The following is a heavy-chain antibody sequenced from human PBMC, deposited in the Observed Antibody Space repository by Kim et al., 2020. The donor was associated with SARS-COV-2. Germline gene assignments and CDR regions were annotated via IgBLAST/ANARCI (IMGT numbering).Heavy chain of an antibody. CDR3: ARGPETLKSDPLYYYYYGMDV. D-gene: IGHD2-2*01. Sequence: SVKVSCKASGGTFSSYAISWVRQAPGQGLEWMGGIIPIFGTANYAQKFQGRVTITADESTSTAYMELSSLRSEDTAVYYCARGPETLKSDPLYYYYYGMDVWGQGTTVTVSS. CDR1: GGTFSSYA. CDR2: IIPIFGTA. V-gene: IGHV1-69*13. J-gene: IGHJ6*02.